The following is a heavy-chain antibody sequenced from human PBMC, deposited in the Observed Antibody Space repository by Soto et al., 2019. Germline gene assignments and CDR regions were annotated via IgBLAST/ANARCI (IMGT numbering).Heavy chain of an antibody. CDR3: AKGQHCSSTSCYFYYYGMDV. CDR1: GFTFNTYG. CDR2: ISYDGSNK. V-gene: IGHV3-30*18. Sequence: QVQLVESGGGVVQPGMSLRLSCAASGFTFNTYGMHWVRQSPGKGLEWVAVISYDGSNKYYADSVKGRLTISRDNSKNTLYLQMNSLRAEDTAVYYCAKGQHCSSTSCYFYYYGMDVWGQGTTVAVSS. D-gene: IGHD2-2*01. J-gene: IGHJ6*02.